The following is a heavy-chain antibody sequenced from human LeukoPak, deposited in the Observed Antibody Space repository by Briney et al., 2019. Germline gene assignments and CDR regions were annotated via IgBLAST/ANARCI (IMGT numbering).Heavy chain of an antibody. CDR2: ISSGSSYI. D-gene: IGHD2-2*01. Sequence: GGSLRLSCAASGFTFSSYSMNWVRQAPGKGLEWVSSISSGSSYIYYADSVKGRFTISRDNAKNSLYLQMNSLRAEDTAVYHCATGRSCTTCYLPDYWGQGTLVTVSS. CDR3: ATGRSCTTCYLPDY. V-gene: IGHV3-21*01. J-gene: IGHJ4*02. CDR1: GFTFSSYS.